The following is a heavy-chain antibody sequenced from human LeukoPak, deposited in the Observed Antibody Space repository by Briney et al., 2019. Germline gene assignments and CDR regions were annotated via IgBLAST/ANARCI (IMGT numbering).Heavy chain of an antibody. CDR1: GFTFSSYSSYW. D-gene: IGHD3-3*01. Sequence: GGSLRLSCAASGFTFSSYSSYWMHWVRQSPGKGLMWLSRINSDGSTRNYADSANGRFSISRDNAKNTLYLQMNSLRVEDTAVYYCAGGRDFYDFSWGQGILVTVSS. CDR3: AGGRDFYDFS. V-gene: IGHV3-74*01. J-gene: IGHJ5*02. CDR2: INSDGSTR.